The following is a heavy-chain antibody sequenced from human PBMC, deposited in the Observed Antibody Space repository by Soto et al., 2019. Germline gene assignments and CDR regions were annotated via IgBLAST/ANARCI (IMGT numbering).Heavy chain of an antibody. Sequence: LSLTCTVSGGSISNYYWTWIRQPAGKGLEWIGRIYTSGTTNYNPSLKSRVTMSVDTSKNQFSLKLSSVTAADTALYYCARQTTYSSSWYDYWGHGTLVTSPQ. CDR2: IYTSGTT. D-gene: IGHD6-13*01. J-gene: IGHJ5*01. V-gene: IGHV4-4*07. CDR1: GGSISNYY. CDR3: ARQTTYSSSWYDY.